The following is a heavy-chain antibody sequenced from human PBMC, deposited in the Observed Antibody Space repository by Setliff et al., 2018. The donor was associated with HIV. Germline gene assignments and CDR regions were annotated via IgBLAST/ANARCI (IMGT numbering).Heavy chain of an antibody. CDR2: VHSSATS. CDR1: GDSVSGYY. CDR3: ARDRIEVIAETPHDVFDI. D-gene: IGHD6-13*01. V-gene: IGHV4-4*07. J-gene: IGHJ3*02. Sequence: PSETLSLTCAMSGDSVSGYYWSWIRQSAGRGLEWIGRVHSSATSNYNPSLKGRVAMSVDTAKNQFSLKLTSVSAADTAVYFCARDRIEVIAETPHDVFDIWGRGTMVTVSS.